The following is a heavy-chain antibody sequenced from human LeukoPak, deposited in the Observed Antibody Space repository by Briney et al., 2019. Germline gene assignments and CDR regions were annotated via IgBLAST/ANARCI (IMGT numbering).Heavy chain of an antibody. CDR1: GFSFSTYA. J-gene: IGHJ6*02. CDR3: TKDITAGGADV. V-gene: IGHV3-33*06. CDR2: IWSDASNQ. Sequence: GGSLRLSCAASGFSFSTYAMHWVRQAPGKGLDWVAMIWSDASNQYYADSVKGRFTISRDNSKNTLYLQLNSLRAEDTALYYCTKDITAGGADVWGQGTTVTVS. D-gene: IGHD2-21*02.